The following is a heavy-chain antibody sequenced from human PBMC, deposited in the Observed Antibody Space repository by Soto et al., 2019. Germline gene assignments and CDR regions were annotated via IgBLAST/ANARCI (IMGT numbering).Heavy chain of an antibody. CDR3: ARDRGDCSGGSCYLDAFDI. CDR1: GGTFSSYA. D-gene: IGHD2-15*01. V-gene: IGHV1-69*06. CDR2: IIPIFGTA. Sequence: QVQLVQSGAEVKKPGSSVKVSCKASGGTFSSYAISWVRQAPGQGLEWMGGIIPIFGTANYAQKFQGRVTITADKSTSTAYMELSSLRSEDTAVYYCARDRGDCSGGSCYLDAFDIWGQGTMVTVSS. J-gene: IGHJ3*02.